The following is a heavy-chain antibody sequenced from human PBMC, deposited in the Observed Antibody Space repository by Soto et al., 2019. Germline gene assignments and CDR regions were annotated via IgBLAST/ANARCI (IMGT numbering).Heavy chain of an antibody. V-gene: IGHV3-30*04. CDR3: AREVVTKDWYFDN. J-gene: IGHJ4*02. Sequence: QVHVMESGGGVVQPGGSLRLAYVTSGFSFSSHSMHWFRQAPGKGLGWVAVVSSDGRVTFYADSVQGRSTVSRDNSKNTVFLEMSSLRHEDTGIYYCAREVVTKDWYFDNWGQGILDTVSS. CDR2: VSSDGRVT. D-gene: IGHD2-21*02. CDR1: GFSFSSHS.